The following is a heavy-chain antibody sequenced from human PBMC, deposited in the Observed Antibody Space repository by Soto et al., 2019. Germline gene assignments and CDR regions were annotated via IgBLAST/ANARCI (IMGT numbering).Heavy chain of an antibody. CDR1: GFTFSSYG. D-gene: IGHD1-26*01. CDR2: ISYDGSNK. CDR3: AKVGGSYYDDY. J-gene: IGHJ4*02. Sequence: QVQLVESGGGVVQPGRSLRLSCAASGFTFSSYGMHWVRQAPGKGLEWVAVISYDGSNKYYADSVKGRFTISRDNSKNTLFLQMNSLRAEDTAVYYCAKVGGSYYDDYWGQGTLVTVSS. V-gene: IGHV3-30*18.